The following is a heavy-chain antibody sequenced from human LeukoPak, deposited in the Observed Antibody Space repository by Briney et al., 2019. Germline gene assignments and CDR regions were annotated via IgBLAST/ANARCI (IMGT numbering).Heavy chain of an antibody. J-gene: IGHJ6*02. D-gene: IGHD6-13*01. CDR2: ISAYNGNT. CDR1: GYTFTSYG. V-gene: IGHV1-18*01. CDR3: AGSFDSSSWAGPYYYYYGMDV. Sequence: GASVKVSCKASGYTFTSYGISWVRQAPGQGLEWMGWISAYNGNTNYAQKLQGRVTMTTDTSTSTAYMELRSLRSDDTAVYYCAGSFDSSSWAGPYYYYYGMDVWGQGTTVTVSS.